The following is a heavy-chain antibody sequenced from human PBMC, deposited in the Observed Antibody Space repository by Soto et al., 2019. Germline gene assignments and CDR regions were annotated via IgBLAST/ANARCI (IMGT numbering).Heavy chain of an antibody. Sequence: EVQLLESGGGLVQPGGSLRLSCAASRFTFSNYAMNWVRQAPGKGLAWVSAISDSSGRTYYADSVKGRFTVSRDNSKNTLYLQMNSLRAEDTAVYYCAKVQYCSGGSCYGWGDAFDIWGQGTMVTVSS. D-gene: IGHD2-15*01. J-gene: IGHJ3*02. V-gene: IGHV3-23*01. CDR1: RFTFSNYA. CDR2: ISDSSGRT. CDR3: AKVQYCSGGSCYGWGDAFDI.